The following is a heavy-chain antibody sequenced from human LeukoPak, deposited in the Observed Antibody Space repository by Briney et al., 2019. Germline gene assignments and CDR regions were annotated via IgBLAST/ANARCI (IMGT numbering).Heavy chain of an antibody. D-gene: IGHD1-14*01. CDR1: GYTFTVYY. CDR3: ARDGEPPATWFDP. J-gene: IGHJ5*02. V-gene: IGHV1-2*02. Sequence: EASVKVSCKASGYTFTVYYMHWVRQAPGQGLESMGWINPNSGGTNYAQKFQGRVTMTRDTSISTAYMELSRLRSDDTAVYYCARDGEPPATWFDPWGQGTLVTVSS. CDR2: INPNSGGT.